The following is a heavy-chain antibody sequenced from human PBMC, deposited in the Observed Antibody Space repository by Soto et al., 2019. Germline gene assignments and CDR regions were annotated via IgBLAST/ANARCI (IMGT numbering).Heavy chain of an antibody. D-gene: IGHD2-15*01. CDR3: ARPRRYCSGGSCYVGGQFDP. Sequence: QLQLQESGPGLVKPSETLSLTCTVSGGSISSSSYYWGWIRQPPGKGLEWIGSIYYSGSTYYNPSLKSRVTISVDTSKNQFSLKLSSVTAADTAVYYCARPRRYCSGGSCYVGGQFDPWGQGTLVTVSS. CDR1: GGSISSSSYY. V-gene: IGHV4-39*01. CDR2: IYYSGST. J-gene: IGHJ5*02.